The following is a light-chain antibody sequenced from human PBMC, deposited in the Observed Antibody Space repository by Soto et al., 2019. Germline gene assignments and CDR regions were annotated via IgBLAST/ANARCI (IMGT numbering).Light chain of an antibody. Sequence: DIQMTQSPSTLSASVGDRVTITCRASQSVSYWLAWYQQKPGKAPKLLIYAASSLQSGVPSRFSGSGSGTEFTLTISSLQAEDFATYYCLQYNTYPWTFGQGTKVEIK. CDR2: AAS. CDR1: QSVSYW. CDR3: LQYNTYPWT. V-gene: IGKV1-5*01. J-gene: IGKJ1*01.